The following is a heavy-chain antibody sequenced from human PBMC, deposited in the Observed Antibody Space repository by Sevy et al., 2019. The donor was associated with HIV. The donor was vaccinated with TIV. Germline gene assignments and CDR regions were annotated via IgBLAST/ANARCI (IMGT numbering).Heavy chain of an antibody. CDR2: ISAYNGNT. V-gene: IGHV1-18*04. D-gene: IGHD1-26*01. Sequence: ASVKVSCKASGYTFTSYGISWVRQAPGQGLEWMGWISAYNGNTNYAQKLQGRVTMTTDTSTSTAYMELRSLRSDDTALYYCARETYSGSYFDYWGQGTLVTVSS. CDR1: GYTFTSYG. CDR3: ARETYSGSYFDY. J-gene: IGHJ4*02.